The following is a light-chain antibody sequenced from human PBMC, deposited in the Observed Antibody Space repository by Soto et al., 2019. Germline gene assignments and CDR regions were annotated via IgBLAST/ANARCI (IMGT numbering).Light chain of an antibody. J-gene: IGKJ3*01. CDR3: QQANSFPIP. Sequence: DIQMTQSPSSVSASVGDRVTITCRASQDILSWLAWYQQKPGEAPRLLIYASSNLQSGVPSRFSGSGSGTVFTLTISSLQPEDFATYYCQQANSFPIPFGPGTRLDI. CDR1: QDILSW. CDR2: ASS. V-gene: IGKV1-12*01.